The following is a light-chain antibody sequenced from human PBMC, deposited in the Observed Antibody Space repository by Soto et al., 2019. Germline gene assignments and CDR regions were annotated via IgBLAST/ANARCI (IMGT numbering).Light chain of an antibody. J-gene: IGKJ1*01. CDR1: QSVSSS. CDR2: HAS. Sequence: EIVLTQSPATLSVSPGERATLSCRASQSVSSSLAWYQQIPDQAPRLLIYHASARATGIPARFSGSGSGTEFTLTISSLQSEDFAVYYCQQYENWPRTFGQGTRWIS. CDR3: QQYENWPRT. V-gene: IGKV3-15*01.